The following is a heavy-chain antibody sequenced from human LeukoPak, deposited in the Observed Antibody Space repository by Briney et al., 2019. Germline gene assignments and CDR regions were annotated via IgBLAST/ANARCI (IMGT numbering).Heavy chain of an antibody. J-gene: IGHJ5*02. CDR3: ARDYFGLGGIDA. CDR2: IYYRGGT. V-gene: IGHV4-30-4*08. Sequence: SWVRQAPGKGLEWIGFIYYRGGTSYNPSLDSRLFISVDTSKSQFSLKLLSVTAADTAVYYCARDYFGLGGIDAWGQGALVTVSS. D-gene: IGHD3-10*01.